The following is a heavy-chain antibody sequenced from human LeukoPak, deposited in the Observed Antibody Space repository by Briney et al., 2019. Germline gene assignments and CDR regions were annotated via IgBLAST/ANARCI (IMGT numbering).Heavy chain of an antibody. V-gene: IGHV1-8*01. Sequence: ASVTVSCKASGYTFTSYDINWVRQATGQGLEWMGWMNPNSGNTGYTLKFQGRVTMTRNTSISTAYMELSSLRSEDTAVYYCATTRDCGGDCYPDYWGQGTLVTVSS. CDR1: GYTFTSYD. D-gene: IGHD2-21*02. CDR3: ATTRDCGGDCYPDY. J-gene: IGHJ4*02. CDR2: MNPNSGNT.